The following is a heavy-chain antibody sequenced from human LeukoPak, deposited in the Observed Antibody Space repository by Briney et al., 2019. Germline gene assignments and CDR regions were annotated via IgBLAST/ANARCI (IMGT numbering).Heavy chain of an antibody. CDR2: ISRSSSYI. V-gene: IGHV3-21*01. CDR1: GFTFSSYS. Sequence: GGSLRLSCAASGFTFSSYSMNWVRQAPGKGLEWVSSISRSSSYIYYADSVKGRFTISRDNAKNSLYLQMNSLRAEDTAVYYCARGGGSGRYGLPFDHWGQGTLVTVSS. J-gene: IGHJ4*02. CDR3: ARGGGSGRYGLPFDH. D-gene: IGHD6-13*01.